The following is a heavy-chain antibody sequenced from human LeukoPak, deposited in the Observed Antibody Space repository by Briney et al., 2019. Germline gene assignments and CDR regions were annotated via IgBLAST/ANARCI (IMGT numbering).Heavy chain of an antibody. CDR2: IYPDVSET. D-gene: IGHD2-15*01. CDR3: ARQAYGSHFDAFDI. CDR1: GYRFTTDY. J-gene: IGHJ3*02. V-gene: IGHV5-51*01. Sequence: GESLKISCKASGYRFTTDYIGWVRQMPGKGLEWMGIIYPDVSETNYSPSFQGQVSMSVDKSITTAYLQWSSLKASDTAIYYCARQAYGSHFDAFDIWAKGQWSPSLQ.